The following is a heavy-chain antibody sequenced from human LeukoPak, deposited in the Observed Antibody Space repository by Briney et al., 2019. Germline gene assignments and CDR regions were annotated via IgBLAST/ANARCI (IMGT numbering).Heavy chain of an antibody. CDR1: GFTVSSNY. V-gene: IGHV3-53*01. CDR3: AKDLPGIAVAGTRGYYSDY. J-gene: IGHJ4*02. D-gene: IGHD6-19*01. Sequence: GGSLRLSCAASGFTVSSNYMSWVRQAPGKGLEWVSVIYSGGSTYYADSVKGRFTISRDNSKNTLYLQMNSLRAEDTAVYYCAKDLPGIAVAGTRGYYSDYWGQGTLVTVSS. CDR2: IYSGGST.